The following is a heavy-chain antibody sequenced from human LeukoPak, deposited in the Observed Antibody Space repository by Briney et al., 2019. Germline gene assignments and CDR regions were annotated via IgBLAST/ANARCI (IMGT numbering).Heavy chain of an antibody. Sequence: ASVKVSCKASGYTFTGYYMHWVRQAPGQGLEWMGWINPNSGGTNYAQKFQGWVTMTRDTSISTAYMELSRLRSDDTAVYYCARVPWYYDSSGLPFDPWGQGTLVTVSS. D-gene: IGHD3-22*01. CDR1: GYTFTGYY. J-gene: IGHJ5*02. V-gene: IGHV1-2*04. CDR2: INPNSGGT. CDR3: ARVPWYYDSSGLPFDP.